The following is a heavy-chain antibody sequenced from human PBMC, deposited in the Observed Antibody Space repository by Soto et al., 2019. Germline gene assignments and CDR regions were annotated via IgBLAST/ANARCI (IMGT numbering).Heavy chain of an antibody. CDR1: GFTFSSYG. CDR3: TQSWGYNADVDY. D-gene: IGHD3-10*01. V-gene: IGHV3-30*03. CDR2: ISYDGSNK. Sequence: QVQLVESGGGVVQPGRSLRLSCAASGFTFSSYGMHWVRQAPGKGLEWVAVISYDGSNKYYADSVKGRFTISRDNSKNTLYLQKNSLRAEDTAVYYCTQSWGYNADVDYWGQGTLVTVSS. J-gene: IGHJ4*02.